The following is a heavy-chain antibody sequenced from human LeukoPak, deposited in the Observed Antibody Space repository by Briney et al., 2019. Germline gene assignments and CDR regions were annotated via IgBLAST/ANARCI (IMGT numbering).Heavy chain of an antibody. CDR1: GFTFSRYG. CDR3: ARDVGYYDFWSGYYSYYYMDV. J-gene: IGHJ6*03. D-gene: IGHD3-3*01. V-gene: IGHV3-7*01. CDR2: IKQDGSEK. Sequence: GESLRLSCAASGFTFSRYGMNWVRQAPGKGLEWVANIKQDGSEKYYVDSVKGRFTISRDNAKNSLYLQMNSLRAEDTAVYYCARDVGYYDFWSGYYSYYYMDVWGKGTTVTVSS.